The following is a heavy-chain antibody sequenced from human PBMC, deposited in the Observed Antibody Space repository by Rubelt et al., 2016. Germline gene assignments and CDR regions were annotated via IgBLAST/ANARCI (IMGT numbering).Heavy chain of an antibody. CDR1: GFTFRNYG. CDR3: AKLSDASHTDY. Sequence: VQLVESGGGVVQPGRSLRLSCTASGFTFRNYGMHWVRQAPGKGLEWVAVIWYDGSNNCFAESVKGRFTISRDNYKNVLWLQINSLRAEDTAVCHCAKLSDASHTDYWGQGTLVTVS. J-gene: IGHJ4*02. CDR2: IWYDGSNN. V-gene: IGHV3-33*06.